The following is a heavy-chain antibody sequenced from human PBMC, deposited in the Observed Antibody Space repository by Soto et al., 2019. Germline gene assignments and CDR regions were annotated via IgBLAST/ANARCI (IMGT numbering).Heavy chain of an antibody. CDR2: ISAYNGNT. J-gene: IGHJ4*02. V-gene: IGHV1-18*01. Sequence: ASVKVSCKASGYTFTNFGISWVRQAPGQGLEWMGWISAYNGNTNYAQKLQGRVTMTTDTSTSTAYMELRSLRSDDTAVYYCARDLRRSSSWCPGYWGQRTLVTVSS. CDR3: ARDLRRSSSWCPGY. D-gene: IGHD6-13*01. CDR1: GYTFTNFG.